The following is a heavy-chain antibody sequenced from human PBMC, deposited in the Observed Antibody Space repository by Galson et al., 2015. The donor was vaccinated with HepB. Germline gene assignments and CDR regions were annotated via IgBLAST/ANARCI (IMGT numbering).Heavy chain of an antibody. D-gene: IGHD3-9*01. CDR3: ARDTPLDYDILTGYQLSHGMDV. J-gene: IGHJ6*02. CDR2: ISSGSSYI. Sequence: SLRLSCAASGFTFSYYSMNWVRQAPGKGLEWVSFISSGSSYIYYADSVKGRFTISRDNAKNSLHLQVNSLRGEDTAVYYCARDTPLDYDILTGYQLSHGMDVWGQGTTVTVSS. CDR1: GFTFSYYS. V-gene: IGHV3-21*06.